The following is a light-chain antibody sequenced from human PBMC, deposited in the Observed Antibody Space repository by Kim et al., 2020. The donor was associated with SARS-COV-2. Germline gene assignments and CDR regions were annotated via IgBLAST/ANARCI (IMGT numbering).Light chain of an antibody. V-gene: IGKV3-11*01. Sequence: LSPGERATLSGWASQSIGSYLAWYQQKPGQAPRLLIYDASNRATGIPARFSGSGSGTDFTLTISSLEPEDFAVYYCQQRGSWPLTFGGGTKVDIK. CDR2: DAS. CDR1: QSIGSY. CDR3: QQRGSWPLT. J-gene: IGKJ4*01.